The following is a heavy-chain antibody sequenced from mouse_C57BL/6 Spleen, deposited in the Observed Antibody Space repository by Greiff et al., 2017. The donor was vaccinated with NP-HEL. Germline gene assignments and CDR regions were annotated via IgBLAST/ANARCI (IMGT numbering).Heavy chain of an antibody. V-gene: IGHV1-64*01. Sequence: QVQLQQPGAELVKPGASVKLSCKASGYTFTSYWMHWVKQRPGQGLEWIGMIHPNSGSTNYNEKFKSKATLTVDKSSSTAYMQLSSLTSEDSAVYYCARRDGYWYFDGWGTGTTVTVSS. CDR3: ARRDGYWYFDG. J-gene: IGHJ1*03. CDR1: GYTFTSYW. D-gene: IGHD2-3*01. CDR2: IHPNSGST.